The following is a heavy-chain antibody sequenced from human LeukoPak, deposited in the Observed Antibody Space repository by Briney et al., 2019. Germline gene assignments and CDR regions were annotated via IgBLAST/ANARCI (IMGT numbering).Heavy chain of an antibody. V-gene: IGHV3-30*03. CDR3: ARGTYYDILTGYGPFDY. D-gene: IGHD3-9*01. J-gene: IGHJ4*02. Sequence: GGSLRLSCAVSGFTFSSYGMHWVRQAPGKGLEWVAVMSYDGSNKYYADSVKGRFTISRDNSKNTLYLQMNSLRAEDTAVYYCARGTYYDILTGYGPFDYWGQGTLVTVSS. CDR1: GFTFSSYG. CDR2: MSYDGSNK.